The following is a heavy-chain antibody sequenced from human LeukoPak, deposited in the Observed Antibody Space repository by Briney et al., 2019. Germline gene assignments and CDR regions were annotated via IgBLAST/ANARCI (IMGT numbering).Heavy chain of an antibody. Sequence: PSETLSLTCTVSGGSISSYYWSWIRQPPGKGLEWIGYIYYSGSTNYNPSLKSRVTISVDTSKNQFSLKLSSVTAADTAVYYCARTVENYFDYWGQGTLVTVSS. CDR3: ARTVENYFDY. CDR2: IYYSGST. CDR1: GGSISSYY. J-gene: IGHJ4*02. V-gene: IGHV4-59*01. D-gene: IGHD6-19*01.